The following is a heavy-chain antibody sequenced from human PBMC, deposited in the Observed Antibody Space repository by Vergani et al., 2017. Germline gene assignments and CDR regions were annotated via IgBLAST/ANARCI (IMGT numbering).Heavy chain of an antibody. Sequence: EVQLVESGGGLVQPGRSLRLSCAASGFTFDDYAMHWVRQAPGKGLEWVSGISWNSGSIGYADSVKGRFTISRDNAKNSLYLQMNSLRAEDTALYYCARGGPIGVVPAALPPIDPWGQGTLVTVSS. J-gene: IGHJ5*02. CDR2: ISWNSGSI. CDR3: ARGGPIGVVPAALPPIDP. CDR1: GFTFDDYA. D-gene: IGHD2-2*01. V-gene: IGHV3-9*01.